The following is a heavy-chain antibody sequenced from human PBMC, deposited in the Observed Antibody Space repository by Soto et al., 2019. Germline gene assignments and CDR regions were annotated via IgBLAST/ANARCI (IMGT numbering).Heavy chain of an antibody. J-gene: IGHJ6*02. CDR3: ARLGQGGYVQGMDV. V-gene: IGHV5-51*01. CDR2: IDPGDSET. Sequence: GESLKISCNGSGYIFTTYWIGWVRQMPGKGLEWMGIIDPGDSETKYSPSFQGQVTISADKSINTAYLQWSSLKASDTAMYYCARLGQGGYVQGMDVWGQGTTVTVSS. D-gene: IGHD5-12*01. CDR1: GYIFTTYW.